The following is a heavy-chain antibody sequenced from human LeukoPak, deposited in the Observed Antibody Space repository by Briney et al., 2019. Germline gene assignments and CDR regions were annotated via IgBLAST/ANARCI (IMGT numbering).Heavy chain of an antibody. CDR3: ASTISTSPGWFDP. V-gene: IGHV4-61*02. CDR1: GGSISSGSYY. D-gene: IGHD3-3*01. J-gene: IGHJ5*02. Sequence: SETLSLTCTVSGGSISSGSYYWSWIRQPAGKGLEWIGRIYTSGSTNYNPSLKSRVTISVDTSKNQFSLKLSSVTAADTAVYYYASTISTSPGWFDPWGQGTLVTVSS. CDR2: IYTSGST.